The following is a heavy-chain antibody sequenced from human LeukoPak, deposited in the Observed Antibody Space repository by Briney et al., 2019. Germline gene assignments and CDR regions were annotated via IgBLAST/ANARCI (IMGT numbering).Heavy chain of an antibody. CDR1: GGSFSGYY. Sequence: PSETLSLTCAVYGGSFSGYYWSWIRQPPGRGLEWIGEINHSGSTNYNPSLKSRVTISVDTSKNQFSLKLSSVTAADTTVYYCEVDSYWGQGTLVTVSS. CDR2: INHSGST. D-gene: IGHD3/OR15-3a*01. CDR3: EVDSY. V-gene: IGHV4-34*01. J-gene: IGHJ4*02.